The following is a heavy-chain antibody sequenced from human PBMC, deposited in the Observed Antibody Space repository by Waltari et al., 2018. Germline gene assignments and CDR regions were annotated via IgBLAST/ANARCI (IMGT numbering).Heavy chain of an antibody. Sequence: EVQLVESGGGLGQPGGSVRRPGAASEITVVYSWVTWVRQAPGKGLEWVANIKEDGSEKYYVDSVKGRFTISRDNAKNSLYLQMSSLRVEDTAVYYCATQSWSNFEYWGQGTLVTVSS. CDR1: EITVVYSW. V-gene: IGHV3-7*01. D-gene: IGHD3-3*01. J-gene: IGHJ4*02. CDR3: ATQSWSNFEY. CDR2: IKEDGSEK.